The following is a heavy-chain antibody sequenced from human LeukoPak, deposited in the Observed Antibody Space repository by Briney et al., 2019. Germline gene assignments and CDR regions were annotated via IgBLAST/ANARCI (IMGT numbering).Heavy chain of an antibody. CDR1: GYTFTGYC. V-gene: IGHV1-2*02. J-gene: IGHJ4*02. D-gene: IGHD6-13*01. CDR3: ARVRVIAAAGTNHFDY. Sequence: GASVKVSCKASGYTFTGYCMHWVRQAPGQGLEWMGWINPNSGGTNYAQKFQGRVTMPRDTSISTAYMELSRLRSDDTAVYYCARVRVIAAAGTNHFDYWGQGTLVTVSS. CDR2: INPNSGGT.